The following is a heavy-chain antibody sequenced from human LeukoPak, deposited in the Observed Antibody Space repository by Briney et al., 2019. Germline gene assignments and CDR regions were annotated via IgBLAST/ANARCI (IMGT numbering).Heavy chain of an antibody. V-gene: IGHV1-2*04. Sequence: ASVKVSCKASEYTFTGYYMHWVRQAPGQGLEWMGWINPNSGGTNYAQKFQGWVTMTRDTSISTAYMELSRLRSDDTAVYYCARDGGSCSSTSCSEYFDYWGQGTLVTVSS. J-gene: IGHJ4*02. CDR3: ARDGGSCSSTSCSEYFDY. CDR1: EYTFTGYY. D-gene: IGHD2-2*01. CDR2: INPNSGGT.